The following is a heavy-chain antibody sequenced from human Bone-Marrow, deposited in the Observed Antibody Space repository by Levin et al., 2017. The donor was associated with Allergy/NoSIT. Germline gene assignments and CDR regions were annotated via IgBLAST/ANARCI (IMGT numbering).Heavy chain of an antibody. CDR3: VKGSSGWFQEEDS. CDR1: GFTFHTSA. Sequence: GESLKISCRASGFTFHTSAMTWVRQAPGKGLAWVSAIGGSGDITSYADSVKGRFTVSRDNSKNILFLQMDNLRVEDTAVFQCVKGSSGWFQEEDSWGQGTLLTVSS. J-gene: IGHJ4*02. V-gene: IGHV3-23*01. D-gene: IGHD6-19*01. CDR2: IGGSGDIT.